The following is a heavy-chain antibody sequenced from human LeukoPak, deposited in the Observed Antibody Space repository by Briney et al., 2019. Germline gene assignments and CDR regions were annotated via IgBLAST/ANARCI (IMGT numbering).Heavy chain of an antibody. CDR3: ARDLTYYDILTGYKPFAFDI. V-gene: IGHV3-7*01. D-gene: IGHD3-9*01. Sequence: GGSLRLSCAASGFTFSSYWMSWVRQAPGKGLEWVANIKQDGSEKYYVDSVKGRFTISRDNAKNSLYLQMNSLRAEDTAVYYCARDLTYYDILTGYKPFAFDIWGQGTMVTVSS. CDR1: GFTFSSYW. J-gene: IGHJ3*02. CDR2: IKQDGSEK.